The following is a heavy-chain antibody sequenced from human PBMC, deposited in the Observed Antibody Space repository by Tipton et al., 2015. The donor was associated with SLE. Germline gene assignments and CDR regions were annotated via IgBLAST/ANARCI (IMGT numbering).Heavy chain of an antibody. CDR3: ARGETGEKYYFDY. J-gene: IGHJ4*02. D-gene: IGHD7-27*01. V-gene: IGHV1-8*02. Sequence: QLVQSGAEVKKPGASVKVSCKASGYTFTSYDINWVRQATGQGLEWKGCMNPNSGDTGYAQNFQGRVTMTRNTSISTAYMEVSSLRSEDTAVYYCARGETGEKYYFDYWGQGTLVTVSS. CDR1: GYTFTSYD. CDR2: MNPNSGDT.